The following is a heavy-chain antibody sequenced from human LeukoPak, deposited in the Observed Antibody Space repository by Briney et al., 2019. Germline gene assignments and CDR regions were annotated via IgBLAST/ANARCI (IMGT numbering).Heavy chain of an antibody. CDR1: GGSISGYY. J-gene: IGHJ4*02. CDR3: ARVPRFYINYGEFFDY. V-gene: IGHV4-59*08. CDR2: IYYSGST. Sequence: SQTRSLTSTVSGGSISGYYWSWIRQPTGKGLECIGYIYYSGSTNYNPSLKSRVTISVDTSKNQFSLKLYSVTAADTAVYYCARVPRFYINYGEFFDYWGQGTLVTVSS. D-gene: IGHD4-11*01.